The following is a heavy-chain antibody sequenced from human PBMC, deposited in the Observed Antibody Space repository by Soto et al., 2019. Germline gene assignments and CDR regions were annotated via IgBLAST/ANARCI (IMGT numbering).Heavy chain of an antibody. D-gene: IGHD6-19*01. V-gene: IGHV3-33*01. CDR2: IWYDGSNK. CDR1: GFTFISYG. Sequence: GGSLRHSCAASGFTFISYGMRWVRQAPGKGLEWVAVIWYDGSNKYYADSVKGRFTISRDNSKNTLYLQMNSLRAEDTAVYYCARSYSSGWYSGGWFDPWGQGTLVTVSS. J-gene: IGHJ5*02. CDR3: ARSYSSGWYSGGWFDP.